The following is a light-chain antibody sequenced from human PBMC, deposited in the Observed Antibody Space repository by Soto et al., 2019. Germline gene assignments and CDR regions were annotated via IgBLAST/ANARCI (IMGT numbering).Light chain of an antibody. CDR3: QQYGSSPQT. Sequence: EIVLTQSPGTLSLSPGERATLSCSASQSVSSSFLAWYQQKPGQAPRLLIFGASSRATGIPDRLSGSGSGTDFTLTISRLETADFAVYYCQQYGSSPQTFGQGTQVEIK. CDR1: QSVSSSF. V-gene: IGKV3-20*01. J-gene: IGKJ1*01. CDR2: GAS.